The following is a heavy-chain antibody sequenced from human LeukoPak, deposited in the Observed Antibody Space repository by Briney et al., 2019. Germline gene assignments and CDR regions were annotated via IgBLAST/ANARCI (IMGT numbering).Heavy chain of an antibody. V-gene: IGHV4-38-2*02. CDR3: ARPRYYYDSSGYKNWFDP. Sequence: PSETLSLTCTVSGYSISSGYYWGWIRPPPGKGLEWIGSIYYSGSTYYNPSLKSRVTISVDTSKNQFSLKLSSVTAADTAVYYCARPRYYYDSSGYKNWFDPWGQGTLVTVSS. J-gene: IGHJ5*02. D-gene: IGHD3-22*01. CDR2: IYYSGST. CDR1: GYSISSGYY.